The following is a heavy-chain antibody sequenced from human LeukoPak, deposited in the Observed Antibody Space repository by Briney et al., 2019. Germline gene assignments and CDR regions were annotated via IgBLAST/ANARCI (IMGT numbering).Heavy chain of an antibody. D-gene: IGHD4-23*01. J-gene: IGHJ5*02. CDR1: GGSVNTNSYY. Sequence: SETLSLTCTVSGGSVNTNSYYWGWIRQSPGKGLEWFGEINHSGSTNYNPSLKSRVTISVDTSKNQFSLKLSSVTAADTAVYYCARGRRWSNWFDPWGQGTLVTVSS. CDR2: INHSGST. V-gene: IGHV4-39*07. CDR3: ARGRRWSNWFDP.